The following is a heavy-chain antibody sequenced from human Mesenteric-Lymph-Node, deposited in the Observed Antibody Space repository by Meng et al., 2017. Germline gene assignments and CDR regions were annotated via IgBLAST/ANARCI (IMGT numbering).Heavy chain of an antibody. CDR2: ISSSGGNT. Sequence: GGSLRLSCAASGFTFSSYAMSWVRQAPGKGLEWVSAISSSGGNTYYADSVKGRFTISRDNSKNTLYLQINSLRAEDTAVYYCAKDKGWPDAFDIWGQGTMVTVSS. CDR1: GFTFSSYA. J-gene: IGHJ3*02. D-gene: IGHD6-19*01. CDR3: AKDKGWPDAFDI. V-gene: IGHV3-23*01.